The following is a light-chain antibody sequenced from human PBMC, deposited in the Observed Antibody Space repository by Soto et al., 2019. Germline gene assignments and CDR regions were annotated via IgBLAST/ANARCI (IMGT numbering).Light chain of an antibody. Sequence: DVQMTQSPTTLSASVGDRVTITCRASQNINGWLAWYQRKPGKAPKLLIHKTSNLESGVPLRFSGSGSGTEFTLTISSLQSEDFAVYYCQQYNNWPPWTFGQGTKVDI. CDR2: KTS. J-gene: IGKJ1*01. CDR3: QQYNNWPPWT. V-gene: IGKV1-5*03. CDR1: QNINGW.